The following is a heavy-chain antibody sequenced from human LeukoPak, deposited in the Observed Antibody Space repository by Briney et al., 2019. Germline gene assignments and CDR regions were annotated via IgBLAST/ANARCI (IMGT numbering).Heavy chain of an antibody. Sequence: GASVKVSCKASGGTFSSYTISWVRQAPGQGLEWMGGIIPLFGTPDYAQKFQDRLTITADKSTSTAYMELSSLRSDDTAVYYCALGGGSYYRNWFDPWGQGTLVTVSS. V-gene: IGHV1-69*06. CDR1: GGTFSSYT. J-gene: IGHJ5*02. D-gene: IGHD1-26*01. CDR3: ALGGGSYYRNWFDP. CDR2: IIPLFGTP.